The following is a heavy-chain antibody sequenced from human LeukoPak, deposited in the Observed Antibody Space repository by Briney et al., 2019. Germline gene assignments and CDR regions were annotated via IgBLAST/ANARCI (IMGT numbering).Heavy chain of an antibody. CDR2: IWYDGSNK. D-gene: IGHD3-10*01. V-gene: IGHV3-33*06. J-gene: IGHJ4*02. Sequence: GGSLRLSCAASGFTFSSYGMHWARQAPGKGLEWVAVIWYDGSNKYYADSVKGRFTISRDNSKNTLYLQMNSLRAEDTAVYYCAKDSAITMAHYFDYWGQGTLVTVSS. CDR1: GFTFSSYG. CDR3: AKDSAITMAHYFDY.